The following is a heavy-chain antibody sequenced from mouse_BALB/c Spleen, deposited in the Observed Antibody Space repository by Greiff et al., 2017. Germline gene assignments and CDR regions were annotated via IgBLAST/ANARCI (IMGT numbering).Heavy chain of an antibody. Sequence: EVQGVESGGGLVKPGGSLKLSCAASGFTFSSYAMSWVRQTPEKRLEWVATISSGGSYTYYPDSVKGRFTISRDNAKNTLYLQMSSLRSEDTAMYYCARGGGLLPFDYWGQGTTLTVSS. CDR3: ARGGGLLPFDY. CDR1: GFTFSSYA. D-gene: IGHD2-3*01. J-gene: IGHJ2*01. CDR2: ISSGGSYT. V-gene: IGHV5-9-3*01.